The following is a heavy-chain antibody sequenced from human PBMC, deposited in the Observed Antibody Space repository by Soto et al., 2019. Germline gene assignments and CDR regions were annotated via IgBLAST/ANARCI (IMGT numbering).Heavy chain of an antibody. Sequence: QVTLKESGPVLVKPTETLTLRCTVSGLSITDSEMGVSWIRQPPGQPLEWLAHIDSSGEKSYRTFLKSRLAISKDTSKSQILLTTTNMDPADTATYYCARRHLAVAVSPWFDPWGQGIPVTVSS. D-gene: IGHD6-19*01. CDR2: IDSSGEK. V-gene: IGHV2-26*01. CDR3: ARRHLAVAVSPWFDP. J-gene: IGHJ5*02. CDR1: GLSITDSEMG.